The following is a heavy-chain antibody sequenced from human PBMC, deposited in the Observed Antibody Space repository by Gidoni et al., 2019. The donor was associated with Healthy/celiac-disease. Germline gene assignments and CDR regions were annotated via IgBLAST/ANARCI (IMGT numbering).Heavy chain of an antibody. D-gene: IGHD5-18*01. Sequence: EVQLVQSGGGLVQPGGSLRLTCAASGFPFSSYSMNWVRQAPGKGLGGVSYISSSSSTIYYADSVKGRFTISSDNAKNSLYLQMNSLRAEDTAVYYCAREEDTAMGWGAFDIWGQGTMVTVSS. J-gene: IGHJ3*02. CDR3: AREEDTAMGWGAFDI. CDR1: GFPFSSYS. V-gene: IGHV3-48*04. CDR2: ISSSSSTI.